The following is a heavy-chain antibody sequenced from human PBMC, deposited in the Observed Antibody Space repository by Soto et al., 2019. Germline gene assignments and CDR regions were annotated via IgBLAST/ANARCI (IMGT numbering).Heavy chain of an antibody. CDR1: GYTFTSYQ. Sequence: QMQLVQSGAEVKKPGASVKVSCKASGYTFTSYQMHWVRQAPGQGLEWMGIINPSGGRITYAPRFQGRVMMTRDTSTNTVYMELRSLRSEDTAVYYCARDGPPTTTGVGPSYTMDFWGQGTTVTVS. CDR2: INPSGGRI. D-gene: IGHD1-1*01. CDR3: ARDGPPTTTGVGPSYTMDF. V-gene: IGHV1-46*01. J-gene: IGHJ6*02.